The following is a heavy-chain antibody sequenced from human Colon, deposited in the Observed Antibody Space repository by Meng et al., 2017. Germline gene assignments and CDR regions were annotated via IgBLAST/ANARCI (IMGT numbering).Heavy chain of an antibody. CDR1: GYTFTGYY. Sequence: QVQLVQSGAEVKKPGASLMVACKSSGYTFTGYYMHWVRQAPGQGLEWMGRINPNSGGTNYAQKFQGRVTMTRETSISTAYMELSRLRSDDTAVYYCARVALRFLEWPFDYWGQGTLVTVSS. CDR3: ARVALRFLEWPFDY. D-gene: IGHD3-3*01. CDR2: INPNSGGT. J-gene: IGHJ4*02. V-gene: IGHV1-2*06.